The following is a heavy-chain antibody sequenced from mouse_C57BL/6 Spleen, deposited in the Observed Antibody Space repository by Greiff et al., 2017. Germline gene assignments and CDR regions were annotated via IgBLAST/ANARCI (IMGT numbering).Heavy chain of an antibody. CDR1: GYTFTDYY. CDR2: INPNNGGT. D-gene: IGHD2-3*01. V-gene: IGHV1-22*01. Sequence: VQLQQSGPELVKPGASAKMSCKASGYTFTDYYMHWVKQSHGKSLEWIGYINPNNGGTSYNQKFKGKATLTVNKASSTAYMELRSLTSEESAVYSCARSRDGYSWSLDVWGTGTSVTVSS. J-gene: IGHJ1*03. CDR3: ARSRDGYSWSLDV.